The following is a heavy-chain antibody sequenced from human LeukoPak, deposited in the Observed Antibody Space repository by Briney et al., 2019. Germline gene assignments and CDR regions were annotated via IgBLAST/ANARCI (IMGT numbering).Heavy chain of an antibody. J-gene: IGHJ3*02. V-gene: IGHV3-21*01. D-gene: IGHD1-26*01. CDR2: ISSSSSHI. CDR3: AREEGEYAFDI. Sequence: GGSLRLSCAASGFTFSSYSMNWVRQAPGKGLEWVSSISSSSSHIYYADSVKGRFTISRDNAKNSLYLQMNSLRAEDTAVYYCAREEGEYAFDIWGQGTMVTVSS. CDR1: GFTFSSYS.